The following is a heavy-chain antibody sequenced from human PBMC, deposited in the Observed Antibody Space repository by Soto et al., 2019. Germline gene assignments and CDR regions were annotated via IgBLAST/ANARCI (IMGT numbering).Heavy chain of an antibody. D-gene: IGHD3-22*01. V-gene: IGHV1-3*05. CDR3: ARGSGPMIEWH. CDR2: INAGNGNT. CDR1: GYTFTSYA. J-gene: IGHJ4*02. Sequence: QVQLVQSGAEEKKPGASVKVSCKASGYTFTSYAMHWVRQAPGQRLEWMGWINAGNGNTKYSQKFQGRVTITRDTSASTAYMELSGLRSEDTAVYYCARGSGPMIEWHWGQGTLVTVSS.